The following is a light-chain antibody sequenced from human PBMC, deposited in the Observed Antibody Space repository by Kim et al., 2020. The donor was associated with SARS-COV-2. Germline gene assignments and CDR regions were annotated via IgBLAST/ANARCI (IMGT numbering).Light chain of an antibody. CDR2: DAS. V-gene: IGKV3-11*01. CDR1: QSVSSY. CDR3: QQRKT. J-gene: IGKJ5*01. Sequence: ATLSLAPGERATLSSRASQSVSSYLAWYQQKPGQAPRLLIYDASNRATGIPARFSGSGSGTDFTFTISSLEPEDFAVYYCQQRKTFGQGTRLEIK.